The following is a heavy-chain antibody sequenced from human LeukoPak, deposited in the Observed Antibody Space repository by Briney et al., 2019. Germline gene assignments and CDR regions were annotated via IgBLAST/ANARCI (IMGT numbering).Heavy chain of an antibody. J-gene: IGHJ4*02. Sequence: GASVKVSCKVSGYTLTELSMHWVRQAPGKGLGWMGGFDPEDGETIYAQTFRGRVTMTEDTSTDTAYMELSSLRSEDTAMYYCATSGYSSSWYYFAYWGQGTRVTVPS. CDR3: ATSGYSSSWYYFAY. D-gene: IGHD6-13*01. V-gene: IGHV1-24*01. CDR2: FDPEDGET. CDR1: GYTLTELS.